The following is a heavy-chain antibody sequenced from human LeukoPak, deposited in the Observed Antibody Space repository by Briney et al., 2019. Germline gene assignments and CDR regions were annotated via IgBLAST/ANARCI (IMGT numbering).Heavy chain of an antibody. V-gene: IGHV3-23*01. J-gene: IGHJ4*02. CDR2: ICGGVTT. D-gene: IGHD2-2*01. Sequence: GGSLRLSCVASGFTFIISTFSWVRQAPGKGLEGVSAICGGVTTYYDDSVKGRFALSRENAKNTLSLHMDSLTAEDTAIYFCAKDSHCSSPSCQFDYWGQGTLVTVSS. CDR1: GFTFIIST. CDR3: AKDSHCSSPSCQFDY.